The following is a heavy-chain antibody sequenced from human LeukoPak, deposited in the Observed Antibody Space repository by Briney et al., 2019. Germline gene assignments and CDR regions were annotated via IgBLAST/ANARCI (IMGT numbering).Heavy chain of an antibody. J-gene: IGHJ4*02. CDR2: IYHSGST. Sequence: PSETLSLTCAVSGGSISSNNWWSWVRQPPGKGLEWIGEIYHSGSTNYNPSLKSRVTISVDTSKNQFSLKLSSVTAADTAVYYCASGRGFGFGELFDYWGQGTLVTVSS. CDR3: ASGRGFGFGELFDY. D-gene: IGHD3-10*01. V-gene: IGHV4-4*02. CDR1: GGSISSNNW.